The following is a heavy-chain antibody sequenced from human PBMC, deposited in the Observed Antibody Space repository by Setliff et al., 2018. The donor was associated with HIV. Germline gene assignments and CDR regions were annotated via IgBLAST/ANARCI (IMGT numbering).Heavy chain of an antibody. CDR2: INIRSGNT. V-gene: IGHV1-18*01. Sequence: GASVKVSCKASGYTFTSYGISWVRQAPGQGLEWMGWINIRSGNTNYAQKFQGRVTMTTDTSTSTAYLDLRGLRSEDTAIYYCVWGRLYQWNYYYWGLGTLVTVSS. D-gene: IGHD1-7*01. CDR3: VWGRLYQWNYYY. J-gene: IGHJ4*02. CDR1: GYTFTSYG.